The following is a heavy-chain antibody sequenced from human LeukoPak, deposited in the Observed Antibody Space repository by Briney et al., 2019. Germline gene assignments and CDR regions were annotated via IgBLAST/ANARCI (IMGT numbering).Heavy chain of an antibody. J-gene: IGHJ5*02. CDR2: INPTNGVT. Sequence: ASVKVSCKASGYTFTGYYIHWVRQAPGQGLEWMGRINPTNGVTDYAQRFQGRVTMTRGTSISTAYMELTSLRSDDTAVYYCASPSHYCSGGSCLSNWFDPWGQGTLVTVAS. CDR3: ASPSHYCSGGSCLSNWFDP. CDR1: GYTFTGYY. V-gene: IGHV1-2*06. D-gene: IGHD2-15*01.